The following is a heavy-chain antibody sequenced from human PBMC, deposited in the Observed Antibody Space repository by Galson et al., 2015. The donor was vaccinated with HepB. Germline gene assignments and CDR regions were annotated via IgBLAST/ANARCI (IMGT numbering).Heavy chain of an antibody. CDR2: INPNSGVT. CDR1: GYTFTAYF. D-gene: IGHD3-22*01. Sequence: SVKVSCKASGYTFTAYFMHWVRQAPGQGLEWMGRINPNSGVTRFAQKFQGRVTMTRNTSISTAYMDLSSLRSEDTAVYYCARGLGDYYEFDPWGQGTLVTVSS. CDR3: ARGLGDYYEFDP. V-gene: IGHV1-2*06. J-gene: IGHJ5*02.